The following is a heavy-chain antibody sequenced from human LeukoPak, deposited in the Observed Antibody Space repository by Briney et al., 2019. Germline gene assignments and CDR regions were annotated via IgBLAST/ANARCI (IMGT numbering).Heavy chain of an antibody. CDR2: IRYDGSDK. CDR3: AKDSWEVVATAEIDY. CDR1: GFIFSNYG. V-gene: IGHV3-30*02. Sequence: PGGSLKLSCAASGFIFSNYGMHWVRQAPGKGLEWVTLIRYDGSDKYYADSVKGRFTISRDNSKNKVYLQMNSLRAEDTAVYYCAKDSWEVVATAEIDYWGQGTLVTVSS. D-gene: IGHD2-15*01. J-gene: IGHJ4*02.